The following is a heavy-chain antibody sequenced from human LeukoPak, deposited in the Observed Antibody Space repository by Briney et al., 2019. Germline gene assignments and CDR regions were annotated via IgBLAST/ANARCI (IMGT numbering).Heavy chain of an antibody. CDR1: GGSFSGYY. Sequence: SETLSLTCAVYGGSFSGYYWSWIRQPPGKGLEWIGEINHSGSTNYNPSPKSRVTISVDTSKNQFSLKLSSVTAADTAVYYCARNIKNRYCSSTSCSPFDPWGQGTLVTVSS. D-gene: IGHD2-2*01. V-gene: IGHV4-34*01. CDR2: INHSGST. CDR3: ARNIKNRYCSSTSCSPFDP. J-gene: IGHJ5*02.